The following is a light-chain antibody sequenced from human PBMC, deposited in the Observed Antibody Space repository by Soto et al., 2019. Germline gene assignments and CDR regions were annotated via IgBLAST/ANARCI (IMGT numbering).Light chain of an antibody. CDR3: QQRSNWPLIT. J-gene: IGKJ5*01. CDR2: DAS. V-gene: IGKV3-11*01. Sequence: VLTHSPATLSLSPGERATLSCRASQSVSSYLAWYQQKPGQAPRLLIYDASNRATGIPARFSGSGSGTDFTLTISSLEPEDFAVYYCQQRSNWPLITFGQGTRLEI. CDR1: QSVSSY.